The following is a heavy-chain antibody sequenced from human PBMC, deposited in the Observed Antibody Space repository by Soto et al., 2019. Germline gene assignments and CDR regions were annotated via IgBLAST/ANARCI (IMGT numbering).Heavy chain of an antibody. CDR1: GFTFSAYS. CDR2: ISGDRAYI. Sequence: PGGSLGLSCAASGFTFSAYSMNWVRQAPGKGLEWLSYISGDRAYIYYADSVKGRFTISRDNSKNTLYLQMNSLRAEDTAVYYCAREKMANRELDPWGQGTLVTVSS. J-gene: IGHJ5*02. D-gene: IGHD7-27*01. V-gene: IGHV3-21*01. CDR3: AREKMANRELDP.